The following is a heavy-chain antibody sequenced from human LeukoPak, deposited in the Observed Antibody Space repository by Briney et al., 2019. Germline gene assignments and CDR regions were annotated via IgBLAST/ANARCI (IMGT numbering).Heavy chain of an antibody. CDR2: IYYSGST. Sequence: PSETLSLTRTVSGGSISSSSYYWGWIRQPPGKGLEWIGSIYYSGSTYYNPSLKSRVTISVDTSKNQFTLKLSSVTAADTAVYYCARGKRDSDGSDYWGQGTLVTVSS. D-gene: IGHD5-18*01. J-gene: IGHJ4*02. V-gene: IGHV4-39*06. CDR3: ARGKRDSDGSDY. CDR1: GGSISSSSYY.